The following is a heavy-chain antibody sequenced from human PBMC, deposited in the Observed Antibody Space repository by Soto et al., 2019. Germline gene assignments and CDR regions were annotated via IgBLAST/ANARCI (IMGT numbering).Heavy chain of an antibody. D-gene: IGHD3-10*01. CDR2: INPYSGDA. CDR1: GGTFSSYA. Sequence: ASVKVSCKASGGTFSSYAMHWVRQAPGQGLEWMGWINPYSGDADYAQSFQGRVTMTRDTSISTVYMELSRLRFDDTAVYYCARVIRGAYYNSPLDTWGQGTVVTVSS. J-gene: IGHJ5*02. CDR3: ARVIRGAYYNSPLDT. V-gene: IGHV1-2*02.